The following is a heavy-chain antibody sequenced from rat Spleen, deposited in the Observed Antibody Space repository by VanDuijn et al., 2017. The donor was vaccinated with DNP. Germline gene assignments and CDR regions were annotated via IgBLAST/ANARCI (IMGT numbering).Heavy chain of an antibody. CDR3: ARWGDYFDY. CDR1: GYSITSHY. V-gene: IGHV3-1*01. J-gene: IGHJ2*01. Sequence: EVQLQESGPGLVKPSQSPSLTCSLTGYSITSHYWGWIRKFPGNKMEWIGHISYSGRNTYSPARRSRISISRDTSKNQFFLQLHSVTTEDTATYYCARWGDYFDYWGQGVMVTVSS. CDR2: ISYSGRN.